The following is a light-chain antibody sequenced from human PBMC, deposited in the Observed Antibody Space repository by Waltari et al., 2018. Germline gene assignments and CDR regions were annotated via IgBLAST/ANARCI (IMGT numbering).Light chain of an antibody. CDR3: HQYNSWPQT. CDR2: GAS. Sequence: EIVMTQSPPTLSVSPGERATLSCRASQTIGSNLAWYQQNPGQAPLLLIYGASTRATSVPARFSGSQSGTDFTLTISSLQSEDFAVYYCHQYNSWPQTFGQGTKVEVK. CDR1: QTIGSN. V-gene: IGKV3-15*01. J-gene: IGKJ1*01.